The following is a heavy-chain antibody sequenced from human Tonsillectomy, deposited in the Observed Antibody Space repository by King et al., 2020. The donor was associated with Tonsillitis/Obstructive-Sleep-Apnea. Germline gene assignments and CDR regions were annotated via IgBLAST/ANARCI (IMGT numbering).Heavy chain of an antibody. J-gene: IGHJ6*03. D-gene: IGHD2-15*01. CDR2: IFSHVEK. CDR1: GFSLSNARLG. Sequence: TLKESGPVLVKPTETLTLTCTVSGFSLSNARLGLIWNRQPPGKALEWLGHIFSHVEKSYRTSLESRPTISKETSKSQVVLTMTNVDPVDTATYYCARMVVRPLSEIYYYYMDVWGKGTTVTVSS. CDR3: ARMVVRPLSEIYYYYMDV. V-gene: IGHV2-26*01.